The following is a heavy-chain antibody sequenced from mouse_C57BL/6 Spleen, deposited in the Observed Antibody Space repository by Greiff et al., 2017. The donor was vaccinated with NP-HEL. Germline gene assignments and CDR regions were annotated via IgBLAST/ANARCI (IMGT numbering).Heavy chain of an antibody. V-gene: IGHV5-9-1*02. Sequence: EVQRVESGEGLVKPGGSLKLSCAASGFTFSSYAMSWVRQTPEKRLEWVAYISSGGDYIYYADTVKGRFTISRDNARNTLYLQMRSLKSEDTAMYYCTRDLTGTNYYAMDYWGQGTSVTVSS. CDR1: GFTFSSYA. CDR3: TRDLTGTNYYAMDY. D-gene: IGHD4-1*01. CDR2: ISSGGDYI. J-gene: IGHJ4*01.